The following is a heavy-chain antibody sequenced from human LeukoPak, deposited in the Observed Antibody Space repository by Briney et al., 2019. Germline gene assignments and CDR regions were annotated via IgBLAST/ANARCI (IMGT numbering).Heavy chain of an antibody. CDR3: ARVAYGDYLNTLDY. CDR2: ISSSSSYI. J-gene: IGHJ4*02. V-gene: IGHV3-21*01. Sequence: GGSLRLSCAASGFTFSSYSMNWVRQAPGKGLEWVSSISSSSSYIYYADPVKGRFTISRDNAKNSLYLQMNSLRAEDTAVYYCARVAYGDYLNTLDYWGQGTLVTVSS. CDR1: GFTFSSYS. D-gene: IGHD4-17*01.